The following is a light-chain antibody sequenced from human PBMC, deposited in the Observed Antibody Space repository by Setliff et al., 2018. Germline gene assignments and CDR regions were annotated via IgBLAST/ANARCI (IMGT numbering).Light chain of an antibody. V-gene: IGLV1-40*01. CDR2: GNN. CDR1: SSDIGAGYT. CDR3: QSYDNSLSGSGL. Sequence: QSALTQPPSVSGAPGQRVTISCTGTSSDIGAGYTVHWYQQVPGTAPKLLIYGNNNRPSGVPDRFSGSKSGTSASLAITGLQAEDEADYYCQSYDNSLSGSGLFGTGTKVTVL. J-gene: IGLJ1*01.